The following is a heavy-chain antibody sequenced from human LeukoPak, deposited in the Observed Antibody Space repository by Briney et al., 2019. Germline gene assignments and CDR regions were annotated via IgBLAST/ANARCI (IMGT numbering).Heavy chain of an antibody. CDR3: ARWRPYGSGNFFFDY. CDR2: INPNTGVT. J-gene: IGHJ4*02. D-gene: IGHD3-10*01. CDR1: GYTFADYY. V-gene: IGHV1-2*02. Sequence: GASVKVSCETSGYTFADYYIHWVRQAPGQGLEWMGWINPNTGVTNYALKFQGRVSMTRDTSISTASVELNNLRSDDTAIFYCARWRPYGSGNFFFDYWGQGTLVTVSS.